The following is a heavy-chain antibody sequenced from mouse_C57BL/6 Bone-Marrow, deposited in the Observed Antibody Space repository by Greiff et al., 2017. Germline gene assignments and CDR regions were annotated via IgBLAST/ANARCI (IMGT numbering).Heavy chain of an antibody. Sequence: GGGLVQPKGSLKLSCAASGFSFNTYAMNWVRQAPGKGLEWVARIRSKSNNYATYYADSVKDRFTISRDDSESMLYLQMNNLKTEDTAMYYCVRLWFAYWGQGTLVTVSA. CDR2: IRSKSNNYAT. CDR1: GFSFNTYA. J-gene: IGHJ3*01. V-gene: IGHV10-1*01. CDR3: VRLWFAY.